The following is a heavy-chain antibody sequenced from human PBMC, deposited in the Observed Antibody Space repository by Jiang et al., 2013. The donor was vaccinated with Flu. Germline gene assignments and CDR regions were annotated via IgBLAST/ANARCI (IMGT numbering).Heavy chain of an antibody. V-gene: IGHV6-1*01. J-gene: IGHJ5*02. CDR3: ARDIPWDVAAAGTGWFDP. D-gene: IGHD6-13*01. CDR1: GDSVSSNSAA. CDR2: TYYRSKWYN. Sequence: QTLSLTCAISGDSVSSNSAAWNWIRQSPSRGLEWLGRTYYRSKWYNDYAVSVKSRITINPDTSKNQFSLQLNSVTPEDTAVYYCARDIPWDVAAAGTGWFDPWGQGTLVTVSS.